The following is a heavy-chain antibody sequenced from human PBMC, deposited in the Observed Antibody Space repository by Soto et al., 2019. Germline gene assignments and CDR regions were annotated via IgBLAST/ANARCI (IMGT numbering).Heavy chain of an antibody. D-gene: IGHD1-26*01. CDR2: ISYDGSNK. J-gene: IGHJ4*02. V-gene: IGHV3-30-3*01. CDR1: GFTFSSYA. Sequence: QVQLVESGGGVVQPGRSLRLSCAASGFTFSSYAMHWVRQAPGKGLEWVAVISYDGSNKYYGESVKGRFTISRENSKNTLYLQRNSMRAEDTAVYYCAREGGGSYALDYWGQGTLVTVSS. CDR3: AREGGGSYALDY.